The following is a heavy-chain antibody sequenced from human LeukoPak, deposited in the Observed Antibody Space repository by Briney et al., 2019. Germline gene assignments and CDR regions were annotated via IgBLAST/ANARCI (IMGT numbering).Heavy chain of an antibody. CDR3: AKEFRVAMAAYFDY. V-gene: IGHV3-30*18. D-gene: IGHD5-18*01. CDR1: GFTFSSYG. Sequence: GGSLRLSCAASGFTFSSYGMHWVRQAPGKGLEWVAVISYDGSNKYYADSVKGRFTISRDNSKNTLYPQMNSLRAEDTAVYYCAKEFRVAMAAYFDYWGQGTLVTVSS. CDR2: ISYDGSNK. J-gene: IGHJ4*02.